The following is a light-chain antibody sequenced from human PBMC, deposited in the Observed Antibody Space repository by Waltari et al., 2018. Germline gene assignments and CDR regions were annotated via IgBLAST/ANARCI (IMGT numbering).Light chain of an antibody. J-gene: IGKJ2*01. CDR2: GAS. CDR1: QSVSSSY. V-gene: IGKV3-20*01. CDR3: QQYGSSSYT. Sequence: EIVLTQSPGTLSLSPGEIATLSCRASQSVSSSYLAWYQQKPGQAPRLLIYGASSRATGIPDRFSGSGSGTDFTLTISRLEPEDFAVYYCQQYGSSSYTFGQGTMLEIK.